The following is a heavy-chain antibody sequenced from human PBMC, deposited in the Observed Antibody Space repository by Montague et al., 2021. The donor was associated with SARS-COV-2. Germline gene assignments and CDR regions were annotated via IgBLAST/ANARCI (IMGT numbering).Heavy chain of an antibody. CDR2: IYYSGST. J-gene: IGHJ4*02. D-gene: IGHD3-22*01. CDR1: GGSISSGGYY. Sequence: TLSLTCTVSGGSISSGGYYWSWIRQHPGKGLEWIGYIYYSGSTYYNPTLKSRVTISVDTSKNQFSLKLSSVTAADTAVYYCASYVDSSNLLDPRDYDSFDDWGQGTLVTVSS. V-gene: IGHV4-31*03. CDR3: ASYVDSSNLLDPRDYDSFDD.